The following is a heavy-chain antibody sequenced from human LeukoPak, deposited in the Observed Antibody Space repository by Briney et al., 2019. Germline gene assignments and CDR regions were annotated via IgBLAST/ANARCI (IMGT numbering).Heavy chain of an antibody. V-gene: IGHV4-38-2*02. D-gene: IGHD6-6*01. CDR2: IYHSGST. J-gene: IGHJ3*02. CDR3: AGVEYSSPAVAFDI. Sequence: SETLSLTCTVSGYSISSHYHWGWIRQPPGKGLEWIGDIYHSGSTNYKPSLKSRVTISVDTSKNQFSLKLSSVTAAGTAVYYCAGVEYSSPAVAFDIWGQGTMVTVSS. CDR1: GYSISSHYH.